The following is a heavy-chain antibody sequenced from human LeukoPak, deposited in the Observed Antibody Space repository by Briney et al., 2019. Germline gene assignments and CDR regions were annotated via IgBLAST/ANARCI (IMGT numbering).Heavy chain of an antibody. CDR2: IKQDGSEK. J-gene: IGHJ4*02. D-gene: IGHD3-22*01. V-gene: IGHV3-7*01. CDR3: ARDTYDSSGYYAHLDY. Sequence: GGSLRLSCAASGFTFSSYWMSWVRQAPGKGLEWVANIKQDGSEKYYVDSVKGRFTISRDNAKNSLYLQMSSLRAEDTAVYYCARDTYDSSGYYAHLDYWGQRTLDTVSS. CDR1: GFTFSSYW.